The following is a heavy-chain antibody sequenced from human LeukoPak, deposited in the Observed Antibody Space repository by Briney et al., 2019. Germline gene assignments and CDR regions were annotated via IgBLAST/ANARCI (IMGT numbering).Heavy chain of an antibody. J-gene: IGHJ5*02. Sequence: GGSLRLSCAASGFTFSSYAMSWVRQAPGKGLEWVSVISGNGGKTYYADSVKGRFTISRDNSKNTLYLQMNSLRAEDAAVYYCAKVRDLDTVLGRFDNWGQGTLVTVSS. CDR3: AKVRDLDTVLGRFDN. CDR2: ISGNGGKT. CDR1: GFTFSSYA. V-gene: IGHV3-23*01. D-gene: IGHD5-18*01.